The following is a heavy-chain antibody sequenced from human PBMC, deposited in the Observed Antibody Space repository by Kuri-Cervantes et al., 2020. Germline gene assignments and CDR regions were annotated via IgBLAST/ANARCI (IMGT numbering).Heavy chain of an antibody. V-gene: IGHV3-9*01. Sequence: GGSLRLSCAASGFTFDDYAMHWVRQAPGKGLEWVSGISWNSGSIGYADSVKGRFTISRDNAKNSLYLQMNSLRAEDTAVYYCARAGWLRLRGAFDYWGQGTLVTVSS. CDR2: ISWNSGSI. CDR1: GFTFDDYA. D-gene: IGHD5-12*01. J-gene: IGHJ4*02. CDR3: ARAGWLRLRGAFDY.